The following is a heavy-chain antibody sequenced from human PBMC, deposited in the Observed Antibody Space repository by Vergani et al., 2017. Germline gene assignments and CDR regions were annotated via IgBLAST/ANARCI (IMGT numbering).Heavy chain of an antibody. Sequence: DVQLVQSGAEVTKPWASLPSCFPLSSSIXXXXXXVSLPHLPQICILLIVIISPADADTRYSPAFQGQVTISADKSISTAYLQWSSLKASDTAMYYCARRPLSSRSSGYYLWGQGTLVTVSS. CDR3: ARRPLSSRSSGYYL. CDR2: ISPADADT. J-gene: IGHJ5*02. V-gene: IGHV5-51*01. CDR1: SSIXXXXX. D-gene: IGHD3-22*01.